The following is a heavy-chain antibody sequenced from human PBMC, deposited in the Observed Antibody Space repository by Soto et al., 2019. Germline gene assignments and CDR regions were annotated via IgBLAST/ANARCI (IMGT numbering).Heavy chain of an antibody. CDR1: GGSISSSSYY. CDR2: IYYSGST. CDR3: ARIFFPTVTTSNFDY. V-gene: IGHV4-39*01. D-gene: IGHD4-17*01. Sequence: TSETLSLTCTVSGGSISSSSYYWGWIRQPPGKGLEWIGSIYYSGSTYYNPSLKSRVTISVDTSKNQFSLKLSSVTAADTAVYYCARIFFPTVTTSNFDYWGQGTQVTVSS. J-gene: IGHJ4*02.